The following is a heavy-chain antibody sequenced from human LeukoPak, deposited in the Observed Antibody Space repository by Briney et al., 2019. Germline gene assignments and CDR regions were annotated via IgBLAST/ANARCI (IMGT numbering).Heavy chain of an antibody. V-gene: IGHV3-23*01. CDR1: GFSFGNFW. Sequence: GGSLRLSCAGSGFSFGNFWMSWVRQAPGKGLEWVSAISGSGGSTYYADSVKGRFTISRDNSKNTLYLQMNSPRAEDTAVYYCAKDTDPYSRAPHYFDYWGQGTLVTVSS. J-gene: IGHJ4*02. CDR3: AKDTDPYSRAPHYFDY. D-gene: IGHD6-13*01. CDR2: ISGSGGST.